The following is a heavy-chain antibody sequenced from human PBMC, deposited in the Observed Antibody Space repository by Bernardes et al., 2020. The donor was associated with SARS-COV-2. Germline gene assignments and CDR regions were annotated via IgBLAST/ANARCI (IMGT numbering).Heavy chain of an antibody. Sequence: GCSLRLSCAASGFTFSTSWMHWVRQAPGKGLVWVSHINPDGTTTTYADSVKGRFTISRDNARNTVFLQMNSLRGDDTAVYYCAGDGFIAASADWGQGTLVTVTS. D-gene: IGHD6-25*01. CDR3: AGDGFIAASAD. CDR2: INPDGTTT. CDR1: GFTFSTSW. J-gene: IGHJ4*02. V-gene: IGHV3-74*01.